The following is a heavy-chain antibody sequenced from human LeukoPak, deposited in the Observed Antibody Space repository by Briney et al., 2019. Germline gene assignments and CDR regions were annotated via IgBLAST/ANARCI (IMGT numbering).Heavy chain of an antibody. J-gene: IGHJ4*02. CDR1: GFTFSSYG. CDR3: VRDHDWAFDY. V-gene: IGHV3-48*01. D-gene: IGHD3-9*01. Sequence: GGSLRLSCAASGFTFSSYGMHWVRQAPGKGLEWVSYISSSAIYYADSVKGRFTLSRDSAKNSLYLQMNSLRVEDTAVYYCVRDHDWAFDYWGQGALVTVSS. CDR2: ISSSAI.